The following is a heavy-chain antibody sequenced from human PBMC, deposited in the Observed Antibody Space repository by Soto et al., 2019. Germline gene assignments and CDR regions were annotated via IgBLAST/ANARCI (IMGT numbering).Heavy chain of an antibody. CDR1: GNTFTNYY. J-gene: IGHJ4*02. CDR2: INPSGGHT. CDR3: ARGGHVVVVTAAFDY. V-gene: IGHV1-46*01. Sequence: ASVKVSCKACGNTFTNYYIHWVRQAPGQGLEWMGTINPSGGHTTYSQNFLGRVTMTRDTSTSTLYMELTSLTSDDTAVYYCARGGHVVVVTAAFDYWGQGTLVTVSS. D-gene: IGHD2-21*02.